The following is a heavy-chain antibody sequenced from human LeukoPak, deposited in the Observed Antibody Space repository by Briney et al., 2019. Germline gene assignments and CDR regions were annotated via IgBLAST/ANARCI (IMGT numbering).Heavy chain of an antibody. CDR3: ARGSSGLRSQDAFDI. CDR2: IYYSGIT. V-gene: IGHV4-39*07. J-gene: IGHJ3*02. D-gene: IGHD3-22*01. CDR1: GGSISRSSYY. Sequence: PSETLSLTCTVSGGSISRSSYYWGWIRQSPGKGLEWIGSIYYSGITYYNPSLKSRVTISVDTSKNQFSLKLSSVTAADTAVYYCARGSSGLRSQDAFDIWGQGTMVTVSS.